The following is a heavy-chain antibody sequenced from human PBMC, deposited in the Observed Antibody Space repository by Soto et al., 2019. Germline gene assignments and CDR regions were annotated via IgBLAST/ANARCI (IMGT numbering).Heavy chain of an antibody. Sequence: TSETLSLTCTVSGGSTNDYYWSWTRQPPGKGLEWIAYGLRPDYTGYNPSLRNRVTISSDKSKNQFSLRLISVTAADTAVYYCVLVATRNALGDPKRGYYYCGMDVWGQGTTVTVSS. J-gene: IGHJ6*02. CDR2: GLRPDYT. V-gene: IGHV4-59*01. CDR3: VLVATRNALGDPKRGYYYCGMDV. D-gene: IGHD3-16*01. CDR1: GGSTNDYY.